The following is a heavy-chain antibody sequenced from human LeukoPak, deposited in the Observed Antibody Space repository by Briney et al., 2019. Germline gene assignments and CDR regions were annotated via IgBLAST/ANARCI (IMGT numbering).Heavy chain of an antibody. J-gene: IGHJ4*02. CDR3: ARDWSGYAAQDY. V-gene: IGHV4-39*07. Sequence: PSEALSLTCTVSGGSISSGSYYWGWIRHPPGKGLEWIGSIYYSGSTYYNPSLKSRVTISVDTSKNQFSLKLSSVTAADTAVYYCARDWSGYAAQDYWGQGTLVTVSS. CDR1: GGSISSGSYY. CDR2: IYYSGST. D-gene: IGHD5-12*01.